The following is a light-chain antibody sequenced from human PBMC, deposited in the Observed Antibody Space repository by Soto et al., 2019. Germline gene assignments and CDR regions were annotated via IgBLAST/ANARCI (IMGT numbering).Light chain of an antibody. Sequence: QSALTQPAPVSGSPGQSITISCTGTSSDIGFYNYVSWYQQHPGNAPRLIIFEVAKRPSGVSSRFSGSKSGNTASLTISGLQAEDEADYHCSSYTNTSPLYVFGTGTKLTVL. CDR2: EVA. J-gene: IGLJ1*01. CDR3: SSYTNTSPLYV. V-gene: IGLV2-14*01. CDR1: SSDIGFYNY.